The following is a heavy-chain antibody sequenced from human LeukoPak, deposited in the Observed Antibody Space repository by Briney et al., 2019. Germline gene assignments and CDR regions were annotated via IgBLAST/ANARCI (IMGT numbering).Heavy chain of an antibody. Sequence: GGSLRLSCAASGFTVSSNYMSWVRQAPGKGLEWVSAISGSGGSTYYADSGKGRFTISRDNSKNTLYLQMNSLRAEDTAVYYCATGGGYSYGYKRDYFDYWGQGTLVTVSS. J-gene: IGHJ4*02. CDR3: ATGGGYSYGYKRDYFDY. V-gene: IGHV3-23*01. D-gene: IGHD5-18*01. CDR2: ISGSGGST. CDR1: GFTVSSNY.